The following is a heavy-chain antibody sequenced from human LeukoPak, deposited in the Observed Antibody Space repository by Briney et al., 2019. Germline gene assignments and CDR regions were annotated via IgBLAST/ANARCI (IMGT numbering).Heavy chain of an antibody. Sequence: SETLSLTCTVSGGSISSCDYYWSWIRQPPGKGLEWIGYIYYSGSTYYNPSLKSRVTISVDTSKNQFSLKLSSVTAADTAVYYCARKHGDYVPWFDPWGQGTLVTVSS. J-gene: IGHJ5*02. V-gene: IGHV4-30-4*01. CDR1: GGSISSCDYY. CDR3: ARKHGDYVPWFDP. D-gene: IGHD4-17*01. CDR2: IYYSGST.